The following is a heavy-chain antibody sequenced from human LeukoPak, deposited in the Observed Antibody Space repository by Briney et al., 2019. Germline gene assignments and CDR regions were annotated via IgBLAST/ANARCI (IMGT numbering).Heavy chain of an antibody. J-gene: IGHJ4*02. D-gene: IGHD6-6*01. V-gene: IGHV3-21*01. Sequence: PGGSLRLSCAASGFTFSSYGMNWVRQAPGKGLEGVSSVSSSSSYIYYADSVKGRFTISRDNAKNSLYLQMNSLRAEDTAVYYCARGPYSSSWGFFDYWGQGTLVTVSS. CDR3: ARGPYSSSWGFFDY. CDR2: VSSSSSYI. CDR1: GFTFSSYG.